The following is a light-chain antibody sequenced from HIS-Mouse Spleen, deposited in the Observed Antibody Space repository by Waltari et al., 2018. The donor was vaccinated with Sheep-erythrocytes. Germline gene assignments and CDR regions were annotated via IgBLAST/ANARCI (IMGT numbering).Light chain of an antibody. V-gene: IGLV2-11*01. CDR2: DVR. Sequence: QSALTQPRSVSGSPGQSVTISCTGTSSDVGGYNYVSWYQKHPGKAPKLMSYDVRKRPSGVPERFSGSKSGNTASLTISGLQAEDEADYYCCSYAGSYNHVFATGTKVTVL. CDR3: CSYAGSYNHV. J-gene: IGLJ1*01. CDR1: SSDVGGYNY.